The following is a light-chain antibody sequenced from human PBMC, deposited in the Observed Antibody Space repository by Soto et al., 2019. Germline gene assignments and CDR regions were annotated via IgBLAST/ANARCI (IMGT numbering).Light chain of an antibody. J-gene: IGKJ5*01. CDR1: QSVSSY. CDR2: GTS. V-gene: IGKV3-20*01. CDR3: QQYGSSIT. Sequence: EIVWTQSPATLSLSPGERAPLSCRASQSVSSYLAWYQQKPGQAPRLLIYGTSSRATGIPDRFSGSGSGTDFTLTISRLEPEDFAVFYCQQYGSSITCGQGTRLEI.